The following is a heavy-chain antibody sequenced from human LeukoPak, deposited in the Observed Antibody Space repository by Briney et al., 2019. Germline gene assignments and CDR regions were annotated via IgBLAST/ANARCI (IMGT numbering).Heavy chain of an antibody. V-gene: IGHV4-34*01. CDR3: ARDRGCSSTSCYTLRRWFDP. CDR2: INHSRST. CDR1: GGSFSGYY. Sequence: SETLSLTCAVYGGSFSGYYWSWIRQPPGKGLEWIGEINHSRSTNYNPSLKSRVTISVDTSKNQFSLKLSSATAADTAVYYCARDRGCSSTSCYTLRRWFDPWGQGTLVTVSS. J-gene: IGHJ5*02. D-gene: IGHD2-2*02.